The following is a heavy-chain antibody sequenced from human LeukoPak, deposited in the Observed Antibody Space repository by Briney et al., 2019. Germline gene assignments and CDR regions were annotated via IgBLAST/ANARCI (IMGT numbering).Heavy chain of an antibody. V-gene: IGHV3-11*01. CDR1: GFTFSDYY. CDR3: ARAAMVRLLFDY. Sequence: PGGSLGLSCAASGFTFSDYYMSWIRQAPGKELEWVSYISSSGSTIYYADSVRGRFTISRDNAKNSLYLQMNSLRAEDTAVYYCARAAMVRLLFDYWGQGTLVTVSS. D-gene: IGHD5-18*01. CDR2: ISSSGSTI. J-gene: IGHJ4*02.